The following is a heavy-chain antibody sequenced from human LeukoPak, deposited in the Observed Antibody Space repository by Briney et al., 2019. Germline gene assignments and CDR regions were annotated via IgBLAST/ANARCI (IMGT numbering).Heavy chain of an antibody. V-gene: IGHV3-48*03. D-gene: IGHD6-13*01. CDR1: GFTFSSYE. J-gene: IGHJ6*02. CDR3: ARDLYSSSWKYYYGMDV. CDR2: ISSSDSTI. Sequence: GGSLRLSCAASGFTFSSYEMNWVRQAPGKGVEWVSYISSSDSTIYYADSVKGRFTISRDNAKNSLYLQMNSLRAEDTAVYYCARDLYSSSWKYYYGMDVWGQGTTVTVSS.